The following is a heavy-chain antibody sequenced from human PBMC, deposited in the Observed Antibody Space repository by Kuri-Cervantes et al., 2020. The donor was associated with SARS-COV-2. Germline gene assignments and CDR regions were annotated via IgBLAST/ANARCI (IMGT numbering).Heavy chain of an antibody. Sequence: SETLSLTCTVSGGSISSGSYYWTWIRQPAGKGLEWIGRLYTSGSTNYNPSLKSRVTISADTSKNQSSLNLSSVTAADTAVYYCARGIAVAGAKYFDYWGQETLVTVSS. CDR3: ARGIAVAGAKYFDY. CDR1: GGSISSGSYY. J-gene: IGHJ4*02. D-gene: IGHD6-19*01. CDR2: LYTSGST. V-gene: IGHV4-61*02.